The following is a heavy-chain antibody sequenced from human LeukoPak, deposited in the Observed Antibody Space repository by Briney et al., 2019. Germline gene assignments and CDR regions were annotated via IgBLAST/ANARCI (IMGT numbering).Heavy chain of an antibody. V-gene: IGHV3-21*06. CDR1: GFSFNSFS. D-gene: IGHD2/OR15-2a*01. J-gene: IGHJ4*02. Sequence: GVSLRLSCAASGFSFNSFSMNWVRQAPGRGLEWVSYITSSGTYIYYADSVRGRFTISRDNARNSLYLQMDSLTAEDTAIYYCARVFDVDYFSATGYSDYWGQGVLVTVSS. CDR2: ITSSGTYI. CDR3: ARVFDVDYFSATGYSDY.